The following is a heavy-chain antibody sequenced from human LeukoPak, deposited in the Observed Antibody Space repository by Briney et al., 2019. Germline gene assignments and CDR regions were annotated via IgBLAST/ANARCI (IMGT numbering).Heavy chain of an antibody. CDR2: KSYDGSNK. Sequence: PPGRSLRLSCAASGFTFSSYAMHWVRQAPGKGLEWVAVKSYDGSNKYYADSVKGRFTISRDNSKNTLYLQMNSLRAEDTAVYYCARDRDDDDGGYFDYWGQGTLVTVSS. J-gene: IGHJ4*02. CDR1: GFTFSSYA. V-gene: IGHV3-30*01. CDR3: ARDRDDDDGGYFDY. D-gene: IGHD3-16*01.